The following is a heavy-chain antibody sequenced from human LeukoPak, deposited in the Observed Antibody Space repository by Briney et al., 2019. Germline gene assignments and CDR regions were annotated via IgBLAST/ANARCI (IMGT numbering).Heavy chain of an antibody. CDR1: GYTFTSYG. D-gene: IGHD1-14*01. V-gene: IGHV1-18*01. Sequence: ASVKVSCKASGYTFTSYGISWVRQAPGQGLEWMGWISAYNGNTNYAQKLQGRVTMTTDTSTSTAYMELRSLRSEDTAVYYCGRATPRDGDAFDSWGQGTLVTVSS. CDR3: GRATPRDGDAFDS. CDR2: ISAYNGNT. J-gene: IGHJ3*02.